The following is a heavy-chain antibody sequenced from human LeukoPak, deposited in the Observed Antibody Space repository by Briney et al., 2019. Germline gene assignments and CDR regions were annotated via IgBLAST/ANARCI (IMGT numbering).Heavy chain of an antibody. V-gene: IGHV5-51*01. J-gene: IGHJ4*02. CDR3: ARSSGNTMVRGVPYYFDY. CDR1: GYSLTSYW. CDR2: IYPGDSAT. D-gene: IGHD3-10*01. Sequence: GESLKISCKGSGYSLTSYWNGWVRQMPGKGLEWMGIIYPGDSATRYSPSFQGQVTISADMSSSTAYLQWSSLKASDTAMYYCARSSGNTMVRGVPYYFDYWGQGTLVTVSS.